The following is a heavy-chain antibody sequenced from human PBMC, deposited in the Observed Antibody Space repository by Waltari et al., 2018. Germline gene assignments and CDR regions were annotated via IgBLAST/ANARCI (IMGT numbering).Heavy chain of an antibody. Sequence: QVQLQESGPGLVKPSETLSLTCTVSGGSISSYYWSWIRQPPGKGLEWIGYIYYSGSTNYNPSLKSRVTISVDTSKNQFSLKLSSVTAADTAVYYCARLSTGALFDYWGQGTLVTVSS. J-gene: IGHJ4*02. D-gene: IGHD7-27*01. CDR3: ARLSTGALFDY. CDR2: IYYSGST. CDR1: GGSISSYY. V-gene: IGHV4-59*08.